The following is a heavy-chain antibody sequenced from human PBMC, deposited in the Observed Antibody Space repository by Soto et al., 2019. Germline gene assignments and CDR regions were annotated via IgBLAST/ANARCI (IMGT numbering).Heavy chain of an antibody. J-gene: IGHJ4*02. CDR1: GFTFSSYA. Sequence: PGGSLRLSCAASGFTFSSYAMHWVRQAPGKGLEWVAVISYDGSNKYYADSVKGRFTISRDNSKNTLYLQMNSPRAEDTAVYYCARDFFTICGVPPSGYWGQGTLVTVSS. CDR2: ISYDGSNK. CDR3: ARDFFTICGVPPSGY. D-gene: IGHD3-3*01. V-gene: IGHV3-30-3*01.